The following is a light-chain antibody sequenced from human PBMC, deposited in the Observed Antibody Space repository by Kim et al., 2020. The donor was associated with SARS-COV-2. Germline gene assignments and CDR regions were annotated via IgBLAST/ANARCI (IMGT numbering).Light chain of an antibody. CDR1: QDISHY. J-gene: IGKJ2*01. CDR2: NAS. CDR3: QQYDNLPYT. Sequence: SASVGDRVTITFQASQDISHYLNWYQQKPGKAPKLLIYNASSLETGVPSRFSGSGSGTDFTFTISGLRPEDIATYYCQQYDNLPYTFGQGTKLEIK. V-gene: IGKV1-33*01.